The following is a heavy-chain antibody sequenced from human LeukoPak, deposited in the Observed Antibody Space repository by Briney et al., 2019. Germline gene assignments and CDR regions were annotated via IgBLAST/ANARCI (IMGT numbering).Heavy chain of an antibody. J-gene: IGHJ4*02. CDR2: ISSDVYDGTTE. CDR3: ASTAAATDPPGF. D-gene: IGHD6-13*01. V-gene: IGHV3-30-3*01. Sequence: PWGSLRLSCSASGFTFSDYAMDWVRQAPGKGLECVAVISSDVYDGTTEYYADSVKGRFTISRDNSKNTVYLQMNSLRGEDTAVYYCASTAAATDPPGFWGQGTLVTVSS. CDR1: GFTFSDYA.